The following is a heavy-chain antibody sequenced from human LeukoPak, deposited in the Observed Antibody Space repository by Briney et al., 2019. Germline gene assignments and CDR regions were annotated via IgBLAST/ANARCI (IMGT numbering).Heavy chain of an antibody. D-gene: IGHD2-2*01. CDR2: INHSGST. J-gene: IGHJ4*02. Sequence: PSETLSLTCAVYGGSFSGYYWSWLRQPPGRGLEGIGEINHSGSTNYNPSLKSRVTISVDTPKNRFSLKLSSVTAADTAVYYCARSPNYCSSTSCYAQGLDYWGQGTLVTVSS. CDR1: GGSFSGYY. V-gene: IGHV4-34*01. CDR3: ARSPNYCSSTSCYAQGLDY.